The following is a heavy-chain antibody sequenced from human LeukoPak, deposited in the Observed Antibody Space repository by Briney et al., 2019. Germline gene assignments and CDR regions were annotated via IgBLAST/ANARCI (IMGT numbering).Heavy chain of an antibody. CDR2: INHSGST. J-gene: IGHJ5*02. CDR3: ARVGPTDYYDSSGYYLNWFDP. V-gene: IGHV4-34*01. CDR1: GGSFSGYY. Sequence: SETLSLTCAVYGGSFSGYYWSWIRQPPGKGLGWIGEINHSGSTNYNPSLKSRVTISVDTSKNQLSLKLSSVTAADTAVYYCARVGPTDYYDSSGYYLNWFDPWGQGTLVTVSS. D-gene: IGHD3-22*01.